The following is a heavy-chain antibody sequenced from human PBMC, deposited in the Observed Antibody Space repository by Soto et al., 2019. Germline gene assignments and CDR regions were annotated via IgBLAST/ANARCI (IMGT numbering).Heavy chain of an antibody. J-gene: IGHJ4*02. Sequence: QVQLVQSGAEGKKPGASVKVSCKASGYTFTSYAMHWVRQAPGQSLEWMGWINVGNGNTKYSQTFQGRGTMTRDTSARTAYMELISLRSEETAVYYCARGSDYYILTGHYSWGKHYFDNWGQGTLVTVSS. V-gene: IGHV1-3*01. CDR3: ARGSDYYILTGHYSWGKHYFDN. CDR2: INVGNGNT. CDR1: GYTFTSYA. D-gene: IGHD3-9*01.